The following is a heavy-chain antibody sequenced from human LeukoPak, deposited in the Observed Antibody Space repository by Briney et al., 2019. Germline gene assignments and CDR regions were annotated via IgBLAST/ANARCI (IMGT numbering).Heavy chain of an antibody. CDR1: GYTFTSYA. J-gene: IGHJ6*02. CDR2: INAGNGNT. D-gene: IGHD2-15*01. Sequence: RASVNVSCKASGYTFTSYAMHWVRQAPGQRLEWMGWINAGNGNTKYSQKFQGRVTITRDTSASTAYMELSSLRSEDTAVYYCARNPIVGCSGGSCKPYYYYGMDVWGQGTTVTVSS. CDR3: ARNPIVGCSGGSCKPYYYYGMDV. V-gene: IGHV1-3*01.